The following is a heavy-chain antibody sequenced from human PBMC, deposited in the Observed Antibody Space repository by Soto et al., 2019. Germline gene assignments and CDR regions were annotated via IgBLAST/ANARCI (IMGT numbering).Heavy chain of an antibody. Sequence: SEILSLTCTVSSGSINGYYWSWIRQSPEKGLEWIGYIYYSGSTSYNPSLKSRVTISLDTSRNRFSLKLNSVTAADYYDSHFDLWGRGTLVTVSS. CDR1: SGSINGYY. CDR3: DL. J-gene: IGHJ2*01. D-gene: IGHD3-22*01. V-gene: IGHV4-59*01. CDR2: IYYSGST.